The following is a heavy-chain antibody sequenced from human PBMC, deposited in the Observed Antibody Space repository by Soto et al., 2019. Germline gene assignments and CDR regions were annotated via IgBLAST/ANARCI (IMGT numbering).Heavy chain of an antibody. V-gene: IGHV3-72*01. CDR2: TRNKANSYTT. CDR1: GFTFSDHY. CDR3: ARDYGGVFDY. Sequence: GGSLRLSCAASGFTFSDHYMDWVRQAPGKGLEWVGRTRNKANSYTTEYAASVKGRFTISRDDSKNSLYLQMNSLKTEDTAVYYCARDYGGVFDYWGQGTLVTVSS. D-gene: IGHD4-17*01. J-gene: IGHJ4*02.